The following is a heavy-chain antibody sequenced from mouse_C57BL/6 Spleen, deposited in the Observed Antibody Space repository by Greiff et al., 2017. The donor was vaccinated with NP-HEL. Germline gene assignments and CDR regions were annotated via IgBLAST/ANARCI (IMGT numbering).Heavy chain of an antibody. V-gene: IGHV3-6*01. CDR3: ARVGSSYDYAMDY. CDR2: ISYDGSN. D-gene: IGHD1-1*01. Sequence: EVKLQESGPGLVKPSQSLSLTCSVTGYSIPSVYYWNWIRQFPGNKLEWMGYISYDGSNNYNPSLKNRISITRDTSKNQFFLKLNSVTTEDTATYYCARVGSSYDYAMDYWGQGTSVTVSS. CDR1: GYSIPSVYY. J-gene: IGHJ4*01.